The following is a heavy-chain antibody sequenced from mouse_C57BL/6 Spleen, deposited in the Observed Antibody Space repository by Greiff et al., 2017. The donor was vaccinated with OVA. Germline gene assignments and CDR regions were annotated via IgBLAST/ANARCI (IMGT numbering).Heavy chain of an antibody. CDR2: INPNNGGT. J-gene: IGHJ1*03. CDR1: GYTFTDYY. V-gene: IGHV1-26*01. CDR3: ARIPAEGSYWYFDV. D-gene: IGHD1-1*01. Sequence: EVQLQQSGPELVKPGASVKISCKASGYTFTDYYMNWVKQSHGKSLEWIGDINPNNGGTSYNQKFKGKATLTVDKSSSTAYMELRSLTSEDSAVYYCARIPAEGSYWYFDVWGTGTTVTVSS.